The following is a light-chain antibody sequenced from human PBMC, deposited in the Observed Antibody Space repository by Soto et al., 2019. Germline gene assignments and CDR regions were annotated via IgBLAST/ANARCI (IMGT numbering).Light chain of an antibody. CDR1: SSDVGGYNY. CDR3: SSHSTRGALWV. J-gene: IGLJ3*02. Sequence: QSALTQPASVSGSPGQSITISCTGTSSDVGGYNYVSWYQQHPGKAPKLMIYEVSNRPSGVSNRFSGSKSGNTASLTISGLQAEDEADYYCSSHSTRGALWVFGGGTKLTVL. V-gene: IGLV2-14*01. CDR2: EVS.